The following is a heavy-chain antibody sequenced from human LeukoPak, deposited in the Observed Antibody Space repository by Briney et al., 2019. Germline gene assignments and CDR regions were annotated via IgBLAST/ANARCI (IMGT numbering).Heavy chain of an antibody. CDR2: ISGSGGST. J-gene: IGHJ4*02. CDR3: ARESRPGQGRFDY. V-gene: IGHV3-23*01. CDR1: GFTFSSYA. Sequence: PGGSLRLSCAASGFTFSSYAMSWVRQAPGKGLEWVSAISGSGGSTYYADSVKGRFTISRDNSKNTLYLHMNSLRAEDTAVYSCARESRPGQGRFDYWGQGTLVTVSS.